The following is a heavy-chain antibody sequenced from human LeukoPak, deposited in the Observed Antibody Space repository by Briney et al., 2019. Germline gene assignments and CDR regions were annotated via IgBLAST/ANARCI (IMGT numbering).Heavy chain of an antibody. CDR2: IYTSGST. D-gene: IGHD3-22*01. Sequence: PSQTLSLTCTVSGGSISSGSYYWSWIRQPAGKGLEWIGRIYTSGSTNYNPSLKSRVTISVDTSKNQFSLKLSSVTAADTAVYYCAREKRVYYYDSSGSIGDAFDIWGQGTMVTVSS. J-gene: IGHJ3*02. CDR3: AREKRVYYYDSSGSIGDAFDI. V-gene: IGHV4-61*02. CDR1: GGSISSGSYY.